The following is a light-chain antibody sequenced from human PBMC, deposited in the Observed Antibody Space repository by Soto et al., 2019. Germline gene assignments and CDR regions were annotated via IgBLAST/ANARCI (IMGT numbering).Light chain of an antibody. CDR1: QSVNGN. Sequence: EILMTQSPATLSVSPGERATLYCRASQSVNGNLAWYQQRPGQAPRLLISAASTRASGIPARFSGSGSGTEFTLTIGSLQSEDFVVYYCQQYNSWPRTFGQGTKVEIK. CDR3: QQYNSWPRT. J-gene: IGKJ1*01. V-gene: IGKV3-15*01. CDR2: AAS.